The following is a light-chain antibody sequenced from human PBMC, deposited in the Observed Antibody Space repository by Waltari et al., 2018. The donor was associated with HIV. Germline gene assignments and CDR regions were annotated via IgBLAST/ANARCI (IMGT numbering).Light chain of an antibody. V-gene: IGLV7-43*01. J-gene: IGLJ3*02. CDR1: AGEVTSSYS. CDR3: QLYCGGAQHWV. CDR2: SIS. Sequence: QTVVTQEHSVTVSPGGTVPLTCSSSAGEVTSSYSPNWFQQKPGQAPRALIYSISSKPSGTPARISGSLLGGKAALTLSGVQPEDEAEYYCQLYCGGAQHWVFGGGTKLAVL.